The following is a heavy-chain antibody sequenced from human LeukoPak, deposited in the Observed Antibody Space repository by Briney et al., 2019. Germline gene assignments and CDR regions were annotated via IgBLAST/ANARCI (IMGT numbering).Heavy chain of an antibody. CDR3: ARGGSSGYYDPTYSYYNMDV. V-gene: IGHV3-21*01. CDR1: GFTFSSYS. J-gene: IGHJ6*02. CDR2: ISSSSSYI. D-gene: IGHD3-22*01. Sequence: PGGSLRLSCAASGFTFSSYSMNWVRQAPGKGLEWVSCISSSSSYIYNADSVKGRFTISRDNAKNSLYLQMNTLRAEDTAVYYCARGGSSGYYDPTYSYYNMDVWGQGTTVTVSS.